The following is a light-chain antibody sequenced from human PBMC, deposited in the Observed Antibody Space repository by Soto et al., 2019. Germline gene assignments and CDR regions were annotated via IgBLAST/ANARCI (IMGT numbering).Light chain of an antibody. CDR1: QGISSY. J-gene: IGKJ5*01. V-gene: IGKV1-17*03. Sequence: RMTQSPSSLSASTGDRVTITCRASQGISSYLAWFQQKPGKVPQRLIYAASSLQSGVPSRFSGSGSGTEFTLTISSLQPEDLAVYYCLQHNSYPFTCGQGTRREIK. CDR2: AAS. CDR3: LQHNSYPFT.